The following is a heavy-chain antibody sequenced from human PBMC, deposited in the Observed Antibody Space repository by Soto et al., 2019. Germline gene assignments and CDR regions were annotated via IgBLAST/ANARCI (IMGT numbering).Heavy chain of an antibody. D-gene: IGHD6-13*01. J-gene: IGHJ4*02. CDR2: IYYSGST. V-gene: IGHV4-30-4*08. CDR3: ANAGTRAAACYFDY. CDR1: GGSIISGGYY. Sequence: TSEPLPLTYTVSGGSIISGGYYWSLIQQHPGKGLEWSGYIYYSGSTYYNPSLKSRVTISVDTSKNQFSLKLSSVTAADTAVYYCANAGTRAAACYFDYWGQGTLVTVSS.